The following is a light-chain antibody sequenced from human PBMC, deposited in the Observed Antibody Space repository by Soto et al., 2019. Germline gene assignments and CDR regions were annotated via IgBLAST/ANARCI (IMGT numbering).Light chain of an antibody. CDR2: AAS. CDR1: EDISTW. V-gene: IGKV1-12*01. J-gene: IGKJ5*01. Sequence: IPMTQSPSTVSACVRDSVTITCRASEDISTWLAWYQQKPGKAPKLLIYAASSLQSGVPSRFSSSGSGTDFTLTISSLQPEDFATYYCQQANSFPITLGQGTRLEIK. CDR3: QQANSFPIT.